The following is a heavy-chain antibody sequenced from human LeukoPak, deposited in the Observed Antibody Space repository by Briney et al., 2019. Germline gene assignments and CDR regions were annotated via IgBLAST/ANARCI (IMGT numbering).Heavy chain of an antibody. V-gene: IGHV4-34*01. CDR3: ARVTMVRGVIVYYFDY. D-gene: IGHD3-10*01. J-gene: IGHJ4*02. Sequence: SETLSLTCAVYGGSFSGYYWSWIRQPPGKGLEWIGEINHGGSTNYNPSLKSRVTISVDTSKNQFSLKLSSVTAADTTVYYCARVTMVRGVIVYYFDYWGQGTLVTVSS. CDR1: GGSFSGYY. CDR2: INHGGST.